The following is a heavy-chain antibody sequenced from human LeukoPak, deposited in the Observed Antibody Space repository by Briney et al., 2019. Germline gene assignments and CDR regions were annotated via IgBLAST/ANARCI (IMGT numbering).Heavy chain of an antibody. J-gene: IGHJ4*02. D-gene: IGHD1-1*01. V-gene: IGHV3-11*03. CDR3: GGSASSTGASEIDY. Sequence: GGSLRLSCAASGFTFSDFYMSWIRQAPGKGLEWVSYISSSSSYTNYADSVKGRFTISRDNAKNSLYLQMNSLRAEDTAVYYCGGSASSTGASEIDYWGQGTLVTVSS. CDR2: ISSSSSYT. CDR1: GFTFSDFY.